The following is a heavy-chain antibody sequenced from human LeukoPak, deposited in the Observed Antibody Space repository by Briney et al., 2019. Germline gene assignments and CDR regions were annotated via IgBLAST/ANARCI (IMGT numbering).Heavy chain of an antibody. Sequence: GGSLRLSCAASGFTVSSNYMSWVRQAPGKGLEWVSVIYSGGSTYYADSVKGRFTISRDNVKNSLFLQMTSLRAEDTALYYCARAVTTGTVDYWGQGTLVTVSS. J-gene: IGHJ4*02. D-gene: IGHD1-1*01. CDR3: ARAVTTGTVDY. V-gene: IGHV3-66*01. CDR2: IYSGGST. CDR1: GFTVSSNY.